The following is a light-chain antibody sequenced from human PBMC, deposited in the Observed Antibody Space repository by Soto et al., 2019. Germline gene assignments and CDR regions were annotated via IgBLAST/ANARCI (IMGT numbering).Light chain of an antibody. V-gene: IGKV3-15*01. J-gene: IGKJ2*01. CDR2: GAS. CDR1: QSISTY. Sequence: EIVMTQSPATLSVFLGERATLSCRASQSISTYLAWYQQKPGRAPRLLIYGASARATGIPARFSGSGSGTEFTLTISSLQSEDFAVYYCHQYNNWPPYTFGQGTKLEIK. CDR3: HQYNNWPPYT.